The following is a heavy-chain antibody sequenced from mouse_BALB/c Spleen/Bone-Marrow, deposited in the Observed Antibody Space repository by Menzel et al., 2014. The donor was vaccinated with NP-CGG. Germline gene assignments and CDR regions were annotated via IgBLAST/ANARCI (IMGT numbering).Heavy chain of an antibody. CDR1: GFSLTSYG. D-gene: IGHD3-2*01. CDR3: ALDRGSYFDY. CDR2: IWSGGST. Sequence: VHLVESGPGLVQPSQSLSITCTVSGFSLTSYGVHWVRQSPGKGLEWLGAIWSGGSTDYNAAFISRLSISKDNNKSQLYFRRNSLQANDTAIYYCALDRGSYFDYWGQGTTLTVSS. V-gene: IGHV2-2*02. J-gene: IGHJ2*01.